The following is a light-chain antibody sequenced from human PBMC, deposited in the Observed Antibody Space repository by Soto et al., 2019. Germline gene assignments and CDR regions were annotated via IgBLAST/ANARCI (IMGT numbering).Light chain of an antibody. CDR3: HQYHGWPCT. V-gene: IGKV3-15*01. J-gene: IGKJ1*01. CDR2: GAS. Sequence: EIVMTQSPASLSVSPGETATLSCRASQSINRYLAWYQHKPGQAPRLLIHGASTRATGVPARFSGSGSGTEFTLTSSGLQSEASAIYYCHQYHGWPCTFGQGTKVEIK. CDR1: QSINRY.